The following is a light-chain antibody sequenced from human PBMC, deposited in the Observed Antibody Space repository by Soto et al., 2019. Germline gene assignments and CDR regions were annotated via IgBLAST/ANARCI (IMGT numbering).Light chain of an antibody. Sequence: EIVMTQSPATLSVSTGERATLSCRASQSFSSNLSCHQKKPGQAPRILMYDASTRATGIPARFSGSGSGTEFTLTISSLQSEDFAVYYCQQYHNWPITFGQGTRLEIK. V-gene: IGKV3-15*01. CDR1: QSFSSN. CDR3: QQYHNWPIT. CDR2: DAS. J-gene: IGKJ5*01.